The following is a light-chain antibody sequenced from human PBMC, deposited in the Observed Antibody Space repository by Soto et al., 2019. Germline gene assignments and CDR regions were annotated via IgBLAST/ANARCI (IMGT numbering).Light chain of an antibody. CDR2: GAS. Sequence: EIVMTQSPVTLSVSPGERATLSCRASQSVSGNLAWYQQKPGQAPRLLIYGASTRATGIPARFSGSGSGKEFPLTIVSLQSEDFAVYYGEQYHKWHLTFVGGTKVEIK. CDR3: EQYHKWHLT. J-gene: IGKJ4*01. CDR1: QSVSGN. V-gene: IGKV3-15*01.